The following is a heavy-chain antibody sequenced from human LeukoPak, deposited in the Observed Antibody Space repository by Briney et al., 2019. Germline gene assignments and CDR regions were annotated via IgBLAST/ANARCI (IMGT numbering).Heavy chain of an antibody. CDR2: IIPILGIA. CDR3: ARDLPGIAATPDY. Sequence: SVKVSCKASGGTFSSYAISWVRQAPGQGLEWMGRIIPILGIANYAQKFQGRVTITADKSTSTAYMELSSLRSEDTAVYYCARDLPGIAATPDYWGQGTLVTVSS. D-gene: IGHD6-25*01. J-gene: IGHJ4*02. CDR1: GGTFSSYA. V-gene: IGHV1-69*04.